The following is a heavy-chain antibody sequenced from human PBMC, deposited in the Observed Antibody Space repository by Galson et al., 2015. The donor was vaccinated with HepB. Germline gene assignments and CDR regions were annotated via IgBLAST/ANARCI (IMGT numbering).Heavy chain of an antibody. CDR2: IKQDGSEK. Sequence: SLRLSCAASGFTFSSYWMSWVRQAPGKGLEWVANIKQDGSEKYYVDSVKGRFTISRDNAKNSLYLQMNSLRAEATAVYYCARTYDFWSGYQSSYYFDYWGQGTLVTVSS. V-gene: IGHV3-7*01. D-gene: IGHD3-3*01. J-gene: IGHJ4*02. CDR3: ARTYDFWSGYQSSYYFDY. CDR1: GFTFSSYW.